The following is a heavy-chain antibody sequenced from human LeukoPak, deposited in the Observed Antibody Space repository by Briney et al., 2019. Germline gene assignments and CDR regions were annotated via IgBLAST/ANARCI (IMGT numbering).Heavy chain of an antibody. CDR2: IGGGAGST. V-gene: IGHV3-23*01. CDR3: ARERSWNGPLDY. J-gene: IGHJ4*02. Sequence: GGSLRLSCAASGFTFSSYAMSWVRQAPGKGLEWVSAIGGGAGSTYYADSVKGRFTISRDNSKNTVYLQMNSLRTEDTAVYYCARERSWNGPLDYWGQGTLVTVSS. D-gene: IGHD1-1*01. CDR1: GFTFSSYA.